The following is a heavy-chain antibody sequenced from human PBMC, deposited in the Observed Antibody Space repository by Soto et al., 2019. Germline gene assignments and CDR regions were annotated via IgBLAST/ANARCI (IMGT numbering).Heavy chain of an antibody. Sequence: ASVKVSCKASGYTFTSYDINWVRQATGQGLEWMGIIYPGDSDTRYSPSFQGQVTISADKSISTAYLQWSSLKASDTAMYFCARHMAARPPYYYYYMDVWGKGTTVTVSS. V-gene: IGHV5-51*01. D-gene: IGHD3-10*01. CDR1: GYTFTSYD. CDR2: IYPGDSDT. J-gene: IGHJ6*03. CDR3: ARHMAARPPYYYYYMDV.